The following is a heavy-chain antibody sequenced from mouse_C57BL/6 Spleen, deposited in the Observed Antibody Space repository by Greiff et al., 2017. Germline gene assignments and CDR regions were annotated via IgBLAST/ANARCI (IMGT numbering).Heavy chain of an antibody. Sequence: EVKLMESGPELVKPGASVKIPCKASGYTFTDYNMDWVKQSHGKSLEWIGDITPNNGGTIYNQKFKGKATLTVDKSSSTAYMELRSLTSEDTAVYYCAIGGTGYFDYWGQGTTLTVSS. CDR1: GYTFTDYN. D-gene: IGHD3-3*01. CDR3: AIGGTGYFDY. CDR2: ITPNNGGT. J-gene: IGHJ2*01. V-gene: IGHV1-18*01.